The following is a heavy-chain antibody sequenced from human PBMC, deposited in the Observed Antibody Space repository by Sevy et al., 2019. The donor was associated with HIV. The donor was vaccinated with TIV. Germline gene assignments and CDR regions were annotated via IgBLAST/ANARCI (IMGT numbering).Heavy chain of an antibody. CDR1: GFTFSSYS. CDR2: ISSSSSTI. D-gene: IGHD2-2*01. CDR3: AREGGYCSSTSCYGPVRYYYGMDV. V-gene: IGHV3-48*02. J-gene: IGHJ6*02. Sequence: GGSLRLSCAASGFTFSSYSMNWVRQAPGKGLEWVSYISSSSSTIYYTDSVKGRFTISRDNAKNSLYLQMNSLRDEDTAVYYCAREGGYCSSTSCYGPVRYYYGMDVWGQGTTVTVSS.